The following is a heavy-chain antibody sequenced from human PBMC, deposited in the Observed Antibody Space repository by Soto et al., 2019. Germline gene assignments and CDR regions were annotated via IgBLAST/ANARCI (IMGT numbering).Heavy chain of an antibody. J-gene: IGHJ1*01. D-gene: IGHD3-9*01. CDR2: MRPLLGDT. CDR1: GHPLSYRY. Sequence: QVPLVQSGAEVKQTGSSVKISCKNSGHPLSYRYLHWFRQAPGQAFEGMGRMRPLLGDTNNAQKVHDRLTLTRYMPMTTAYMELRSPTSDDTSLYYCAREGSYETLSGRSHIFDWGQGPLVDVSA. V-gene: IGHV1-45*02. CDR3: AREGSYETLSGRSHIFD.